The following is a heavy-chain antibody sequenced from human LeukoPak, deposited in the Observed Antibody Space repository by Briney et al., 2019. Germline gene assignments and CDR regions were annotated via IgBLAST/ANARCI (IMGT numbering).Heavy chain of an antibody. CDR1: GGSISSYY. D-gene: IGHD5-18*01. CDR2: IYYSGST. CDR3: ARVDSSGGYNYAIY. Sequence: PSETLSLTCTVSGGSISSYYWSWIRQPPGKGLEWIGYIYYSGSTNYNPSLRSRGTISVDTSKNQFSLKLSSVTAADTAVYYCARVDSSGGYNYAIYWGQGTRVTVSS. J-gene: IGHJ4*02. V-gene: IGHV4-59*01.